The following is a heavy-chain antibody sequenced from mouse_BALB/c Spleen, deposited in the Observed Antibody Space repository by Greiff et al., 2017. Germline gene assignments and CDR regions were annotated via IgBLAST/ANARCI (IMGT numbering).Heavy chain of an antibody. CDR2: INPGSGGT. Sequence: QVQLQQSGAELVRPGTSVKVSCKASGYAFTNYLIEWVKQRPGQGLEWIGVINPGSGGTNYNEKFKGKATLTADKSSSTAYMQLSSLTSDDSAVYFCARWGTTVVGYFDYWGQGTTLTVSS. V-gene: IGHV1-54*01. CDR3: ARWGTTVVGYFDY. J-gene: IGHJ2*01. D-gene: IGHD1-1*01. CDR1: GYAFTNYL.